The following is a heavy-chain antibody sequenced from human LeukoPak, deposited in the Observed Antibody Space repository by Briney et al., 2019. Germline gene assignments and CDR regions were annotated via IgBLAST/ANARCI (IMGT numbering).Heavy chain of an antibody. J-gene: IGHJ3*02. D-gene: IGHD1-26*01. V-gene: IGHV3-66*02. Sequence: SSETLSLTCTVSGGSISSGTYCWSWIRQHPGKGLEWVSVIYSGGSTYYADSVKGRFTISRDNSKNTLYLQMNSLRAEDMAVYYCARHLIVGATEGAFDIWGQGTMVTVSS. CDR2: IYSGGST. CDR1: GGSISSGTYC. CDR3: ARHLIVGATEGAFDI.